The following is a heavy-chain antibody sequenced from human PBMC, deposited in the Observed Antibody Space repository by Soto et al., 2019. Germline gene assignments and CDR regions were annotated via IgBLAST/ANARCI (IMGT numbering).Heavy chain of an antibody. J-gene: IGHJ4*02. V-gene: IGHV1-18*01. CDR3: ARDLGVQPGGCGRCSMAY. Sequence: QVQLVQSESEVEKPGASVKVSCKTSGFTFGDYGITWVRQAPGQGLEWMGWISGHNGFTNYAQKLQDRVIMTTDTSTTTAYMELRSLTSDDPAIYYCARDLGVQPGGCGRCSMAYWGQGTLVTVSS. CDR1: GFTFGDYG. CDR2: ISGHNGFT. D-gene: IGHD6-19*01.